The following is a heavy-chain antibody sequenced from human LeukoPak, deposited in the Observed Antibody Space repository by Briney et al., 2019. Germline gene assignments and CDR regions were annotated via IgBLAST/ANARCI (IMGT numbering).Heavy chain of an antibody. CDR1: GFTVRSNH. V-gene: IGHV3-66*01. Sequence: GGSLRLSCEASGFTVRSNHKSWVRQAPGKGLEWVSVIYSGGSTDYADSVKGRFTISRDNSKNTFYLQMDSLRAEDTAFYYCAREGPPRGTFDCWDQGTLVTVSS. CDR3: AREGPPRGTFDC. J-gene: IGHJ4*02. CDR2: IYSGGST.